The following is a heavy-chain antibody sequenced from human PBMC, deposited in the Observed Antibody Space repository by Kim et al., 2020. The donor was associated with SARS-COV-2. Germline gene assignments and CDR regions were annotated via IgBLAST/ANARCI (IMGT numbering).Heavy chain of an antibody. D-gene: IGHD6-13*01. Sequence: SVQGRLTISRDNAKNTLYLQMNSLRAEDTAVYYCAKERAAAVQPVDAFDIWGQGTMVTVSS. CDR3: AKERAAAVQPVDAFDI. V-gene: IGHV3-23*01. J-gene: IGHJ3*02.